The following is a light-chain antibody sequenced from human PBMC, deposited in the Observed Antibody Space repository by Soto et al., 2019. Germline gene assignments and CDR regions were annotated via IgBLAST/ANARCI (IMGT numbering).Light chain of an antibody. J-gene: IGLJ3*02. Sequence: QSVLTQPPSVSGAPGQRVTISCTGSSSNIGACYDVHWYQQLPGTAPKLLIYGNSNRPSGVPDRFSGSKSGTSASLAITGLQAEDEADYYCQSYDSSLSVWVFGGGTKLTVL. CDR1: SSNIGACYD. CDR3: QSYDSSLSVWV. V-gene: IGLV1-40*01. CDR2: GNS.